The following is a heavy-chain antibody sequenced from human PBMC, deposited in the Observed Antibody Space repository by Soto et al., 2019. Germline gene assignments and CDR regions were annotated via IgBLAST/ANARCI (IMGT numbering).Heavy chain of an antibody. Sequence: QVQLQESGPGLVKPSGTLSLTCGVSGGYLSSSSYWSWVRQTPGQGLGWIGEINRSGSTSYNPSLNSRVMISQDQSKNQFFRNLNSVTAADTAVYYCATQNPGSYHFDYWGQGHLVTVSS. CDR1: GGYLSSSSY. J-gene: IGHJ4*02. D-gene: IGHD3-10*01. CDR3: ATQNPGSYHFDY. CDR2: INRSGST. V-gene: IGHV4-4*02.